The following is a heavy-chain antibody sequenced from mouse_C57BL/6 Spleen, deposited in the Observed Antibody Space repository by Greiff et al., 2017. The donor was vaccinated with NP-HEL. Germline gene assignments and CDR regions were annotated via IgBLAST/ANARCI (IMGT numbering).Heavy chain of an antibody. CDR1: GFTFSSYA. Sequence: DVKLVESGGGLVKPGGSLKLSCAASGFTFSSYAMSWVRQTPEKRLEWVATISDGGSYTYYPDNVKSRFTISRDNAKNNLYLQMSHLKSEDTAMYYCARDWMDYWGQGTSVTVSS. V-gene: IGHV5-4*01. J-gene: IGHJ4*01. CDR3: ARDWMDY. CDR2: ISDGGSYT.